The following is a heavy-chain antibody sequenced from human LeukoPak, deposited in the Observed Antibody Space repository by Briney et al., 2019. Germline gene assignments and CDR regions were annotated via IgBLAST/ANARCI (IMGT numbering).Heavy chain of an antibody. CDR1: GFTFTNYW. V-gene: IGHV3-74*01. CDR2: LPPDELGI. CDR3: AKDRNSEGGAAKNY. J-gene: IGHJ4*02. Sequence: GGSLRLSCAASGFTFTNYWMHWVRQAPGMGLVWVSRLPPDELGIIYADSVKGRVSISRDNSKNTLYLQMNSLRAEDTAVYYCAKDRNSEGGAAKNYWGQGTLVTVSS. D-gene: IGHD1-26*01.